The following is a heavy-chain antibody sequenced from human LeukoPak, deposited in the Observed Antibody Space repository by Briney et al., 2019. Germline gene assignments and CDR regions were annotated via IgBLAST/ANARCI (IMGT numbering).Heavy chain of an antibody. Sequence: ASVKVSCKASGGTFSSYAISWVRQAPGQGLGWMGGIIPIFGTANYAQKFQGRATITTDESTSTAYMELSSLRSEDTAVYYCARDSHPPLQTTVQSYYYYYYMDVWGKGTTVTVS. CDR1: GGTFSSYA. CDR2: IIPIFGTA. CDR3: ARDSHPPLQTTVQSYYYYYYMDV. V-gene: IGHV1-69*05. D-gene: IGHD4-11*01. J-gene: IGHJ6*03.